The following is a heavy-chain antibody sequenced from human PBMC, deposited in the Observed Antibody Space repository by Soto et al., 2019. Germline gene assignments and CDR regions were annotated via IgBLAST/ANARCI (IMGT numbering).Heavy chain of an antibody. V-gene: IGHV3-72*01. CDR2: TRNKANGYTT. Sequence: EVQLVESGGGLVQPGGSLRLSCAASGFTLSDHYMDWVRQAPGKGLEWVGRTRNKANGYTTEYAASVKGRFTILRDDSKNSLYLQMNSLITEDTAVYYCAREPQLTSVTVFDYWGQGTPVTVSS. CDR1: GFTLSDHY. D-gene: IGHD4-17*01. CDR3: AREPQLTSVTVFDY. J-gene: IGHJ4*02.